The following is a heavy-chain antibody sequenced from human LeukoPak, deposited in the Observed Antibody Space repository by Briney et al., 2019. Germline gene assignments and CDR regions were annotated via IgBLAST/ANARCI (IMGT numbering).Heavy chain of an antibody. CDR1: GGSISSYY. D-gene: IGHD1-26*01. V-gene: IGHV4-4*07. CDR2: IYSSGST. CDR3: ARVSVSGTYDY. Sequence: SETLSLTCTVSGGSISSYYWSWIRQPAGKGLEWIGRIYSSGSTNYNPSLKSRVTMSVDTSKNQFSLKLSSVTDADTAVYYCARVSVSGTYDYWGQGTLSPSPQ. J-gene: IGHJ4*02.